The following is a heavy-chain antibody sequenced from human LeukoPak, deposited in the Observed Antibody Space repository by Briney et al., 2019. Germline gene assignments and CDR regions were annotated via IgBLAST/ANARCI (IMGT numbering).Heavy chain of an antibody. V-gene: IGHV1-18*01. CDR3: ARDFRRITMVRGVINWFDP. J-gene: IGHJ5*02. CDR2: ISAYNGNT. Sequence: GASVKVSCKASGYTFTSYGISWVRQAPGQGLERMGWISAYNGNTNYAQKLQGRVTMTTDTSTSTAYMELRSLRSDDTAVYYCARDFRRITMVRGVINWFDPWGQGTLVTVSS. D-gene: IGHD3-10*01. CDR1: GYTFTSYG.